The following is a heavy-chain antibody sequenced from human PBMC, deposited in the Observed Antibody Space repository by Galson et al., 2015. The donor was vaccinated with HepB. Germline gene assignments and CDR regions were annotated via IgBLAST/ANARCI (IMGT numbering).Heavy chain of an antibody. J-gene: IGHJ4*02. CDR3: AREYSSSWYYFDY. CDR1: GFTFSSYG. V-gene: IGHV3-33*01. CDR2: IWYDGSNK. D-gene: IGHD6-13*01. Sequence: SLRLSCAASGFTFSSYGMHWVRQAPGKGLEWVAVIWYDGSNKYYADSVKGRFTISRDNSKNTLYLQMNSLRAEDTAVYYCAREYSSSWYYFDYWGQGTLVTVSS.